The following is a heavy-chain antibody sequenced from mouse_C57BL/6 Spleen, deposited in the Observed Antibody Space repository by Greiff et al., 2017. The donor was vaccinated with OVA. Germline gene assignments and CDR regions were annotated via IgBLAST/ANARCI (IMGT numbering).Heavy chain of an antibody. CDR2: IYPGSGST. D-gene: IGHD1-1*01. J-gene: IGHJ1*03. CDR1: GYTFTSYW. V-gene: IGHV1-55*01. CDR3: ARALFITTVVATRDWYFDV. Sequence: VQLQQPGAELVKPGASVKMSCKASGYTFTSYWITWVKQRPGQGLEWIGDIYPGSGSTNYNEKFKSKATLTVDTSSSTAYMQLSSLTSEDSAVYYCARALFITTVVATRDWYFDVWGTGTTVTVSS.